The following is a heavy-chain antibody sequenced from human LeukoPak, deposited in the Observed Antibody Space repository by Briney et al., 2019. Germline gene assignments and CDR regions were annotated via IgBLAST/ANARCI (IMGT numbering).Heavy chain of an antibody. Sequence: SETLSLTCTVSGGSISSYYWSWLRQPPGKGLEWIGYIYYSGSTNYNPSLKSRVTISVDTSKNQFSLKLSSVTAADTAVYYCARDVAGPTDYYYYGMDVWGQGTTVTVSS. CDR2: IYYSGST. V-gene: IGHV4-59*01. D-gene: IGHD6-13*01. CDR3: ARDVAGPTDYYYYGMDV. J-gene: IGHJ6*02. CDR1: GGSISSYY.